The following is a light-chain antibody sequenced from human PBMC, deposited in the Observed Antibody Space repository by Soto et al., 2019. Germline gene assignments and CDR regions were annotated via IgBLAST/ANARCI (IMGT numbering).Light chain of an antibody. J-gene: IGKJ4*01. CDR3: QQYSNWPLT. V-gene: IGKV3-15*01. CDR1: QSVTNSY. CDR2: GAS. Sequence: EIVMTQSPATLSVSPVERATLSCRASQSVTNSYLAWYQQKPGQAPRLLIFGASTRAAGIPARFSGSGSGTEFTLTISSLQSEDFAVYYCQQYSNWPLTFGGGTKVEIK.